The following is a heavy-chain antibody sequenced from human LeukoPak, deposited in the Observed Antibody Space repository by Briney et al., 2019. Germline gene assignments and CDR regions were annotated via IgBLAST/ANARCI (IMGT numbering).Heavy chain of an antibody. CDR2: SIPIFGTA. V-gene: IGHV1-69*05. CDR3: ARAIAYCGGDCYSRRDYYYYYMDV. CDR1: GGTFSSYA. D-gene: IGHD2-21*02. J-gene: IGHJ6*03. Sequence: ASVKVSCKASGGTFSSYAISWVRQAPGQGLEWMGRSIPIFGTANYAQKFQGRVTITTDESTSTAYMELSSLRSEDTAVYYCARAIAYCGGDCYSRRDYYYYYMDVWGKGTTVTVSS.